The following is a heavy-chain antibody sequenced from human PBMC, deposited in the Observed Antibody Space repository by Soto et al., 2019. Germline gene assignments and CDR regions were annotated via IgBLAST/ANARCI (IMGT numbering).Heavy chain of an antibody. CDR2: ISNSGAST. V-gene: IGHV3-23*01. J-gene: IGHJ6*02. Sequence: EVQLLESGGGLVQPGGSLRLSCDASRITFSSYAMSWVRQAPGKGLEWVSAISNSGASTYSADSVKGRFTISRDNSKSTLYLQMNSLRAEDTAVYYCAKGPTIFGVVISYSFDYGLDVWGQGTTVTVSS. CDR3: AKGPTIFGVVISYSFDYGLDV. D-gene: IGHD3-3*01. CDR1: RITFSSYA.